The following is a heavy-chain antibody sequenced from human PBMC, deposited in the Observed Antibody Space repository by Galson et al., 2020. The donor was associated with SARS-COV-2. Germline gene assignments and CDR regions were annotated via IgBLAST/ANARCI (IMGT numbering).Heavy chain of an antibody. V-gene: IGHV3-30-3*01. CDR1: GFTFSTYA. CDR2: ISYDGNNK. Sequence: GGSLRLSCAASGFTFSTYAIHWVRQAPDKGLEWVAVISYDGNNKYYADSVKGRFTISRDNSKNTLYLQMNSLRAEDTALYYCARATERDGYNRMDYWGQGTLVTVSS. J-gene: IGHJ4*02. CDR3: ARATERDGYNRMDY. D-gene: IGHD5-12*01.